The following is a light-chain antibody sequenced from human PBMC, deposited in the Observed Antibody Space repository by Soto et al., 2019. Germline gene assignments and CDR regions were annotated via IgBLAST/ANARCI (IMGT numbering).Light chain of an antibody. V-gene: IGLV4-69*01. CDR1: SGHITYS. CDR3: QTWGTGPVI. Sequence: QLVLTQSPSASASLGASVKVTCTVDSGHITYSIAWLQQQPEKGPRYLMKIDSDGSHSRGDGIPDRFSASSSGADRYLTISSLQSDDEADYYCQTWGTGPVIFGGGTQLTVL. J-gene: IGLJ2*01. CDR2: IDSDGSH.